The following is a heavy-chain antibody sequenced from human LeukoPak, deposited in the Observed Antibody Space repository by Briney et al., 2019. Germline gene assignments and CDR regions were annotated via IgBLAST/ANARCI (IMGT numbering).Heavy chain of an antibody. V-gene: IGHV1-2*02. CDR1: GYPFTVHY. Sequence: ASVKVSCKASGYPFTVHYIHWVRQAPGQGLEWMGWINPNSDGTKYAQKFQGRVTVTRDTSINTAYMELRRLRSDDSAVYYCARDGETVVTAFGYWGQGTLVTVSS. CDR3: ARDGETVVTAFGY. CDR2: INPNSDGT. J-gene: IGHJ4*02. D-gene: IGHD2-21*02.